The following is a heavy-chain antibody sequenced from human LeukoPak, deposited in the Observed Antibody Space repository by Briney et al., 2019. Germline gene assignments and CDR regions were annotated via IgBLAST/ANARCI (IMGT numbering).Heavy chain of an antibody. CDR1: GFTFEDYA. J-gene: IGHJ4*02. D-gene: IGHD2-8*01. CDR2: ISWNSGTI. CDR3: AKDIGHLWVFNY. Sequence: GGSLRLSCAASGFTFEDYAMHWVRQAPGKGLEWVSGISWNSGTIGYADSVKGRFTISRDNAKNSLYLQMNSLRAEDTALYYCAKDIGHLWVFNYWGQGTLVTVSS. V-gene: IGHV3-9*01.